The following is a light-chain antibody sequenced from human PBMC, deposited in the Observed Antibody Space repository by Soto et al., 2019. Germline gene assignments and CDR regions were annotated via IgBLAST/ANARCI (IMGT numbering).Light chain of an antibody. V-gene: IGKV1-5*01. CDR2: DAS. Sequence: DIQMTQSPSTLSASVGDRVTITCRASQYISSCLAWYQQRPGKAPKLLIDDASTLQSGVPSRFSGSGSGTEFTLTISSLQPDDFATYYCQQYNSYPMAFGQGTKVDIK. J-gene: IGKJ1*01. CDR1: QYISSC. CDR3: QQYNSYPMA.